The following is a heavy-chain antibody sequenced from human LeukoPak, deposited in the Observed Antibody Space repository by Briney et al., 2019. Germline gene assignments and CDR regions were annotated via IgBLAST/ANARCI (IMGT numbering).Heavy chain of an antibody. CDR2: IIPIFGTA. J-gene: IGHJ4*02. CDR1: GGTFSSYA. D-gene: IGHD6-19*01. V-gene: IGHV1-69*13. CDR3: ARARGSAVALFDY. Sequence: SVKVSCKASGGTFSSYAISWVRQAPGQGPEWMGGIIPIFGTANYAQKFQGRVTITADESTSTAYMELSSLRSEDTAVYYCARARGSAVALFDYWGQGTLVTVSS.